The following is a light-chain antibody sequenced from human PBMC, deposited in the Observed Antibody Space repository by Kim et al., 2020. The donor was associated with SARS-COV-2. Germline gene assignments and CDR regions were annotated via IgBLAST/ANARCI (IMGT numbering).Light chain of an antibody. Sequence: SYELTQPPSVSVSPGQTASITCSGDKLGDRYVCWYQQKAGQSPVLVIYEDTKRPSGIPDRFSGSNSGNTATLTISGTQAMDEADYFCQAWDDNSAGVFGT. J-gene: IGLJ1*01. CDR2: EDT. V-gene: IGLV3-1*01. CDR1: KLGDRY. CDR3: QAWDDNSAGV.